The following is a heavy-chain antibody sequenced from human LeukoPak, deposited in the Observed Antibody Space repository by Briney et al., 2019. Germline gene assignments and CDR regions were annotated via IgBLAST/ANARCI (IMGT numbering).Heavy chain of an antibody. D-gene: IGHD5-18*01. CDR2: FFSSGST. CDR1: GASISSSSYY. CDR3: AKSSYSIFDY. Sequence: SETLSLTCTVSGASISSSSYYWGWIRQPPGKGLEWIGSFFSSGSTYYNPSLKSRVTISVDTSKNQFSLKLSSVTAADTAVYYCAKSSYSIFDYWGQGTLVTVSS. J-gene: IGHJ4*02. V-gene: IGHV4-39*07.